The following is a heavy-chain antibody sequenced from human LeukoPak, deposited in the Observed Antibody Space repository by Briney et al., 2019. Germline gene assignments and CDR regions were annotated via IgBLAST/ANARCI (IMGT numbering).Heavy chain of an antibody. CDR3: ARGSYYWNYLFEY. D-gene: IGHD1-7*01. V-gene: IGHV4-34*01. J-gene: IGHJ4*02. CDR2: INHSGST. Sequence: SETLSLTCAVYGGSFSDYYWSWFRQPPGKGLEWIGEINHSGSTNYNPSLKSRVTISVDTSKNQFSLKLSSVTAADTAFYYCARGSYYWNYLFEYLGQR. CDR1: GGSFSDYY.